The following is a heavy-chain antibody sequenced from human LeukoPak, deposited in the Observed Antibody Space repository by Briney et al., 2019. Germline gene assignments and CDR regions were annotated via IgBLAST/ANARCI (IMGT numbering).Heavy chain of an antibody. V-gene: IGHV1-46*01. CDR2: INPSGSST. CDR1: GYSFTSHY. J-gene: IGHJ4*02. D-gene: IGHD3-10*01. Sequence: ASVKVSCKASGYSFTSHYMHWVRQAPGQGLEWMGLINPSGSSTLYAQKFQGRVTMTRDMSTTTDYMELRSLRSDDTAVYYCARDRRRYYGSGSGDYWGQGTLVTVSS. CDR3: ARDRRRYYGSGSGDY.